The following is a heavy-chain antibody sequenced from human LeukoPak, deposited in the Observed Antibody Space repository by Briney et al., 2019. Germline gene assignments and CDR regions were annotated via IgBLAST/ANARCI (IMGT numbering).Heavy chain of an antibody. CDR1: GFTFSGHW. CDR3: TRDRSRAEDD. Sequence: GGSQRFSCAASGFTFSGHWMSWVRQAPGKGLEWVANINQGGSDKYYVDSVKGRFTISRDNANNLLYLQMNSLRGEDTAVYYCTRDRSRAEDDWGQGTLVTVSS. J-gene: IGHJ4*02. V-gene: IGHV3-7*03. D-gene: IGHD1-14*01. CDR2: INQGGSDK.